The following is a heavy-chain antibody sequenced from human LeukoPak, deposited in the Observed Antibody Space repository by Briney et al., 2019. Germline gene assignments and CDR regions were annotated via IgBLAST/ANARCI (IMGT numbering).Heavy chain of an antibody. Sequence: GGSLRLSCAASGFSVTRNYVSWVRQAPGKGLEWVSLMYSGGGTSYADSVKGRFTISRDTSKNTLYLPMSSLRAEDTALYYCARYDNGKDYFDYWGQGTLVTVSS. CDR1: GFSVTRNY. V-gene: IGHV3-53*01. CDR3: ARYDNGKDYFDY. CDR2: MYSGGGT. D-gene: IGHD1-1*01. J-gene: IGHJ4*02.